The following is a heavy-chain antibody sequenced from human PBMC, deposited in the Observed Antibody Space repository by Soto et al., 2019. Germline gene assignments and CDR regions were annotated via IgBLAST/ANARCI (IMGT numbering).Heavy chain of an antibody. V-gene: IGHV4-39*01. D-gene: IGHD5-18*01. J-gene: IGHJ4*02. CDR3: ARLGWIQLWPFLDY. Sequence: LLMQSQTLSLTCTVSGGSISSSSYYWGWIRQPPGKGLEWIGSIYYSGSTYYNPSLKSRFTISVDTSKNQFSLKLSSVTAADTAVYYCARLGWIQLWPFLDYWGQGTLVTVSS. CDR2: IYYSGST. CDR1: GGSISSSSYY.